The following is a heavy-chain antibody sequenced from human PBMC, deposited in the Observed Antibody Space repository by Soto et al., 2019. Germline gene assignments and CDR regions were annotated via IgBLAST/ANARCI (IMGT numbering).Heavy chain of an antibody. CDR2: IYYSGST. CDR3: ATVWFRESQH. CDR1: GGSISSRSYY. Sequence: QLQLQESGPGLVKPSETLSLTCTFSGGSISSRSYYWGWIRQPPGKGLAVIGSIYYSGSTYYTPSLKSRVTISVDTSKHQFSLKLSSVTAADTAVYYCATVWFRESQHWGHGTLVSVSS. V-gene: IGHV4-39*01. J-gene: IGHJ1*01. D-gene: IGHD3-10*01.